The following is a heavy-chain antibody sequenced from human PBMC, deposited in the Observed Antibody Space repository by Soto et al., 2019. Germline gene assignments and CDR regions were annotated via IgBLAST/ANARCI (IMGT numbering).Heavy chain of an antibody. Sequence: ASVKVSCKASGYTFTSYGISWVRQARGQGLEWMGWISAYNGNTNYAQKLQGRVTMTTDTSTSTAYMELRSLRSDDTAVYYCAREGKQLGGYYYYYGMDVWGQGTTVTVSS. CDR2: ISAYNGNT. D-gene: IGHD6-6*01. V-gene: IGHV1-18*01. CDR3: AREGKQLGGYYYYYGMDV. CDR1: GYTFTSYG. J-gene: IGHJ6*02.